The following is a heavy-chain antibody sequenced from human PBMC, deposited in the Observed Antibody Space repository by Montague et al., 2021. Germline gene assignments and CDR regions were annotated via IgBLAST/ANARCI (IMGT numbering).Heavy chain of an antibody. CDR3: ASDRGPFDY. J-gene: IGHJ4*02. D-gene: IGHD3-10*01. CDR1: GGSLSEYY. V-gene: IGHV4-34*01. CDR2: VRHIGST. Sequence: SETLSLTCGVYGGSLSEYYWTWLRQSPEKGLAWIGDVRHIGSTNYNPSLKSRVTMSVDKSKNQFSLKLRSVTAADTAVYYCASDRGPFDYWGQGTVVTVSS.